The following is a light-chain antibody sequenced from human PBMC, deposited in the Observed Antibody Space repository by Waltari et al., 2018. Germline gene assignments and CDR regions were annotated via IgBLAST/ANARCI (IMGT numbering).Light chain of an antibody. V-gene: IGLV1-51*01. J-gene: IGLJ2*01. CDR1: NFNIGNNY. CDR3: GTWDTSLSAAV. Sequence: QSVLTQPPSVSAAPGQKVTISCSGSNFNIGNNYVSWYQFLPGTAPKLLIYDNYNRPSGIPDPFSGSKSDTSATLDITGLQTGDEADYYCGTWDTSLSAAVFGGGTKVTVL. CDR2: DNY.